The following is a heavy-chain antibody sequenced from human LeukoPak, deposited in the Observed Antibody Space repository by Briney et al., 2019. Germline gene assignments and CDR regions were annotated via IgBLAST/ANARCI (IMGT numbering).Heavy chain of an antibody. Sequence: ASVKVSCKASGYTFTGYYMHWVRQAPGQGLEWMGWINPNSGGTNYAQKFQGWVTMTRDTSISTAYMELSRLRSDGTAVYYCARSGYCSSTSCYTPYNWFGPWGQGTLVTVSS. V-gene: IGHV1-2*04. CDR1: GYTFTGYY. J-gene: IGHJ5*02. CDR3: ARSGYCSSTSCYTPYNWFGP. D-gene: IGHD2-2*02. CDR2: INPNSGGT.